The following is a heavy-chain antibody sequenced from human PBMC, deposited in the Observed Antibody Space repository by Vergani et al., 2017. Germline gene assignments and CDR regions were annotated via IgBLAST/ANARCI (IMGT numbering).Heavy chain of an antibody. CDR2: ISNSGNTI. CDR1: GFSFSDHY. Sequence: QVQLVESGGGLVKPGGSLRLSCAGSGFSFSDHYMTCIRQAPGKGLEWVSYISNSGNTIEYADSVKGRFSISRENAKSSLFLQMDSLRAEDTAVYYCARDHRDYNNYPGTFDIWGQGSMVTVSS. D-gene: IGHD5-24*01. J-gene: IGHJ3*02. CDR3: ARDHRDYNNYPGTFDI. V-gene: IGHV3-11*01.